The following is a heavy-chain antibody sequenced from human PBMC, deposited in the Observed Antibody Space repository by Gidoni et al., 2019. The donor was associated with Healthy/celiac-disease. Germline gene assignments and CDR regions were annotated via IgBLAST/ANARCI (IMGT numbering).Heavy chain of an antibody. D-gene: IGHD5-12*01. CDR1: GYTFTGYY. CDR3: ARGKAIGDGYNWAFDY. J-gene: IGHJ4*02. CDR2: NNPNNGGT. Sequence: QVQLVQSGAEGKKPGASVKVFCKASGYTFTGYYMHWVGQAPGQGLGWMGWNNPNNGGTNYAQKFQGWVTMTRDTSISTAYMELSRLRSDDTAVYYCARGKAIGDGYNWAFDYWGQGTLVTVSS. V-gene: IGHV1-2*04.